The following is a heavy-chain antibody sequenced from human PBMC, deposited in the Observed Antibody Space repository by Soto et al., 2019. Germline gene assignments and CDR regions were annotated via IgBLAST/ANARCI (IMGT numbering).Heavy chain of an antibody. D-gene: IGHD6-25*01. Sequence: GGSLRLSCTASGFTFSHYALHWLRQTPGKGLEWVAYISYHGNTEKYADSVKGRFTISRDNYKKEVYLQMNSLRIEDTAVYYCARVGLNVFRAANDSYNWFEPWGQGTLVTVS. V-gene: IGHV3-30*04. J-gene: IGHJ5*02. CDR1: GFTFSHYA. CDR2: ISYHGNTE. CDR3: ARVGLNVFRAANDSYNWFEP.